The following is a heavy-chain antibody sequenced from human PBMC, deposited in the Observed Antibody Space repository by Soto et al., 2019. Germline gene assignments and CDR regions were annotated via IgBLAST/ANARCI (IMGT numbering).Heavy chain of an antibody. CDR2: ISASGGGT. J-gene: IGHJ5*02. D-gene: IGHD3-3*01. Sequence: WWSLRLSCSASVFTFSNYAMSWVRQAPGKGLQWVSSISASGGGTYYADSVKGRFTISRDNSKNTLYLQMNSLRAEDTAVYYCAKDAWSGYYKGGLDPWGQGTLVTVSS. V-gene: IGHV3-23*01. CDR1: VFTFSNYA. CDR3: AKDAWSGYYKGGLDP.